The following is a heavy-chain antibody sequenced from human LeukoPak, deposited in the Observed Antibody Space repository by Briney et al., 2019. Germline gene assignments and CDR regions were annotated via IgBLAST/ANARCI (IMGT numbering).Heavy chain of an antibody. J-gene: IGHJ4*02. D-gene: IGHD3/OR15-3a*01. V-gene: IGHV4-34*01. CDR2: INHSGST. Sequence: SETLSCTCAGYGGSFSGYYWSWIPQPPGKGLKWIGEINHSGSTNYNPSLNCRVTISVDTSNNQFSLKLSSVTAADTAVYFCARIIMFGVIIDNWGQGILVTVSS. CDR3: ARIIMFGVIIDN. CDR1: GGSFSGYY.